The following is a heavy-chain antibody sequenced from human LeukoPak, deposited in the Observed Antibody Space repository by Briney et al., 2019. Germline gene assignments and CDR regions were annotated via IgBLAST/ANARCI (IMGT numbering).Heavy chain of an antibody. V-gene: IGHV4-39*01. D-gene: IGHD3-3*01. CDR3: ARHVRFLEWLSSYYFDY. CDR2: IYYSGST. CDR1: GGSISSSSYY. J-gene: IGHJ4*02. Sequence: SETLSLTCTVSGGSISSSSYYWGWIRQPPGKGLEWIGSIYYSGSTHYNPSLKSRVTISVDTSKSQFSLRLTSVTAADTAVYYCARHVRFLEWLSSYYFDYWGQGTLVTVSS.